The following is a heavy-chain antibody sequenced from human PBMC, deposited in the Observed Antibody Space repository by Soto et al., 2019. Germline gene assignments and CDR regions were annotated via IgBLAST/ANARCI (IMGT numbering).Heavy chain of an antibody. Sequence: LGESLKISCKDSGYSFTTYWITWVRQMPGKGLEWLGKIDPSDSYTNYSPFFQGHVTISADKSISTAYLQWSSLKASDTAMYYCSRQKAGVAMVMAVWGQGTTVTVSS. CDR3: SRQKAGVAMVMAV. J-gene: IGHJ6*02. CDR2: IDPSDSYT. V-gene: IGHV5-10-1*01. D-gene: IGHD6-19*01. CDR1: GYSFTTYW.